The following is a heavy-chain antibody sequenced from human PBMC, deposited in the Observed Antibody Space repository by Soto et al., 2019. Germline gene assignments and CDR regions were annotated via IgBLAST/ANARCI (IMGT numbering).Heavy chain of an antibody. J-gene: IGHJ4*02. CDR3: ETGHGMVYAEYYFDY. Sequence: QVQLVQSGAEVKKPGASVKVSCKVSGYTLTELSMHWVRQAPGKGLEWMGGFDPEDGDTIYAQKFQGRVTMTEDTSTDTAYMELSSLRSEDTAVSYCETGHGMVYAEYYFDYWGQGTLVTVSS. D-gene: IGHD2-8*01. CDR2: FDPEDGDT. CDR1: GYTLTELS. V-gene: IGHV1-24*01.